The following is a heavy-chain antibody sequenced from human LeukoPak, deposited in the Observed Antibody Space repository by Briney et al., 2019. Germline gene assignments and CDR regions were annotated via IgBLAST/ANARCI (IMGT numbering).Heavy chain of an antibody. V-gene: IGHV4-34*01. CDR3: ARVLHYYDSSGYRY. J-gene: IGHJ4*02. CDR1: GGSISSYY. CDR2: INHSGST. D-gene: IGHD3-22*01. Sequence: SETLSLTCTVSGGSISSYYWSWIRQPPGKGLEWIGEINHSGSTNYNPSLKSRVTISVDTSKNQFSLKLSSVTAADTAVYYCARVLHYYDSSGYRYWGQGTLVTVSS.